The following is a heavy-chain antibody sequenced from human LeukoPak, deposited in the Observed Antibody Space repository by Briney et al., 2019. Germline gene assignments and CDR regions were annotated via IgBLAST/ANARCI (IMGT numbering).Heavy chain of an antibody. V-gene: IGHV1-8*01. Sequence: GASVKISCKTSGYRFTNFDINWVRQAPGQGLEWMGWMNPDNGNTGYAQKFQGRVSMSGDTSISTAFMVLSSLRSDDTAVYFCARGPRESSSSDYWGRGTLVTVSS. CDR1: GYRFTNFD. CDR2: MNPDNGNT. CDR3: ARGPRESSSSDY. D-gene: IGHD6-13*01. J-gene: IGHJ4*02.